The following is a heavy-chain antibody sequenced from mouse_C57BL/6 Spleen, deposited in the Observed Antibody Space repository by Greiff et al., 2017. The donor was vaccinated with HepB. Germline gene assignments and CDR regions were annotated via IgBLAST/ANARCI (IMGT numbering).Heavy chain of an antibody. Sequence: QVQLQQPGAELVRPGSSVKLSCKASGYTFTSYWMDWVKQRPGQGLEWIGNIYPSDSETHYNQKFKDKATLTVDKSSSTAYMQLSSLTSEDSAVYYCARGLYYYGSSYWYFDVWGTGTTVTVSS. J-gene: IGHJ1*03. D-gene: IGHD1-1*01. CDR3: ARGLYYYGSSYWYFDV. CDR1: GYTFTSYW. CDR2: IYPSDSET. V-gene: IGHV1-61*01.